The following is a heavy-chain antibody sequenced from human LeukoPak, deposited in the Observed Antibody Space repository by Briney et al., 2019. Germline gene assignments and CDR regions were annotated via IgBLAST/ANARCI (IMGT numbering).Heavy chain of an antibody. CDR1: GFIFGSYN. D-gene: IGHD6-19*01. CDR3: ARDPNSGPFDY. V-gene: IGHV3-21*01. CDR2: ISSASSYI. Sequence: PGGSLRLSCAVSGFIFGSYNMNWVRQAPGKGLEWVSSISSASSYIYYADSVKDRFTISRDNAKNSLYLQMNSLRVEDTALYYCARDPNSGPFDYWGRGTLVLVSS. J-gene: IGHJ4*02.